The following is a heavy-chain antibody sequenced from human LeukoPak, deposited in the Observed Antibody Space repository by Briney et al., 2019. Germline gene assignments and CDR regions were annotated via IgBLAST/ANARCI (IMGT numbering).Heavy chain of an antibody. CDR3: AGHGSGSYNY. Sequence: SETLSLTCGVSGGSFDGFYWSWVRQPPGKGLEWIGEINHIGNTNYNPSLKSRVTMSVDTSKNQFSLKLSSVTAADTAVYYCAGHGSGSYNYWGQGTLVTVSS. CDR1: GGSFDGFY. D-gene: IGHD3-10*01. J-gene: IGHJ4*02. CDR2: INHIGNT. V-gene: IGHV4-34*01.